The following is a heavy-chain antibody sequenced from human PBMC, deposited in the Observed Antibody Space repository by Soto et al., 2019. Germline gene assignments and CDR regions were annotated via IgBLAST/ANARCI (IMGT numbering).Heavy chain of an antibody. V-gene: IGHV4-34*01. CDR1: GGSFSGYY. CDR3: ARGRYYGSGSYYNRLNYYYYYGMDV. CDR2: INHSGST. Sequence: SETLSLTCAVYGGSFSGYYWSWIRQPPGKGLEWIGEINHSGSTNYNPSLKSRVTISVDTSKNQFSLKLSSVTAADTAVYYCARGRYYGSGSYYNRLNYYYYYGMDVWGQGTTVT. D-gene: IGHD3-10*01. J-gene: IGHJ6*02.